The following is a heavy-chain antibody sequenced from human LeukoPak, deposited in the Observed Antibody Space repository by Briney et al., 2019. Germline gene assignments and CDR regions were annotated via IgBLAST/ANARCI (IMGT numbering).Heavy chain of an antibody. V-gene: IGHV3-9*01. J-gene: IGHJ3*02. CDR2: ISWNSGSI. CDR1: GFTFDDYA. Sequence: PGRSLRLSCAASGFTFDDYAMHWVRQAPGKGLEWVSGISWNSGSIGYADSVKGRFTISRDNAKNSLYLQMNSLRAEDTALYYCVKGLGSMIVAFDIWGQGTMVTVSS. CDR3: VKGLGSMIVAFDI. D-gene: IGHD3-22*01.